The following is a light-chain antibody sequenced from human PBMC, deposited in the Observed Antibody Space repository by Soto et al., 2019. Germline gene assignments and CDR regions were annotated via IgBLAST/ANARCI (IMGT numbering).Light chain of an antibody. Sequence: QPVLTQPASVSGSPGQSITISCTGTSSDVGAYNYVSWYQQYPGKAPKLMIYEVSNRPSGISNRFSGSKSGNTASLTISGLQAEDEADYYCSSFTSSSTRVFGGGTKLTVL. V-gene: IGLV2-14*01. CDR3: SSFTSSSTRV. J-gene: IGLJ2*01. CDR1: SSDVGAYNY. CDR2: EVS.